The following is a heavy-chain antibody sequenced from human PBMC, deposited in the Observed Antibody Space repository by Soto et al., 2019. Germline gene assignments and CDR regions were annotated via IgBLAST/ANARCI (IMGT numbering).Heavy chain of an antibody. CDR2: ISGSGGST. J-gene: IGHJ5*02. D-gene: IGHD5-12*01. Sequence: GGSLRLSCAASGFTFSSYAMSWVRQAPGKGLEWVSGISGSGGSTYYADSVKGRFTISRDNTKNTLYLQMNSLRVEDAAVYYCAKGPIVATANWFDPWGQGTLVTVSS. CDR1: GFTFSSYA. V-gene: IGHV3-23*01. CDR3: AKGPIVATANWFDP.